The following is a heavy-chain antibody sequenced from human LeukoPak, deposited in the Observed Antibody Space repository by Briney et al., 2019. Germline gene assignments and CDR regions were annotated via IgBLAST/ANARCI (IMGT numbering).Heavy chain of an antibody. Sequence: SETLSLTCTVSGGSISTYYWSWIRQPPGKGLEWIGYIYYTGSTNYNPSLKSRVTISVDTSKNQFSLKLSSVTAADTAVYYCARGLLEQQLGYYYMDVWGKGTTVTVSS. CDR3: ARGLLEQQLGYYYMDV. D-gene: IGHD6-13*01. V-gene: IGHV4-59*01. CDR1: GGSISTYY. CDR2: IYYTGST. J-gene: IGHJ6*03.